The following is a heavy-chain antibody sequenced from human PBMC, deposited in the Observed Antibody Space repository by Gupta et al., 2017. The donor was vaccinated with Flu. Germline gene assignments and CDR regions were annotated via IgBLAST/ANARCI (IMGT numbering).Heavy chain of an antibody. V-gene: IGHV3-30*18. D-gene: IGHD1-1*01. CDR3: AKDWKWNFNNCGMNV. CDR1: GFSFRNYG. J-gene: IGHJ6*02. Sequence: QEQVVESGGGVVQPGRSLRLSCAAFGFSFRNYGMHWVRQAPGKGLEWVAVTSYDETNKYYADSVKGRFTISRDNSKNTLYLQMNSLRTEDTAVYYCAKDWKWNFNNCGMNVWGQGTTVTVSS. CDR2: TSYDETNK.